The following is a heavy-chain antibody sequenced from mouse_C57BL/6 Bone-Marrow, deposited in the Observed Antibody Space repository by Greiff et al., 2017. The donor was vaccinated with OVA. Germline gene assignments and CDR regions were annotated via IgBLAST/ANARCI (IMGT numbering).Heavy chain of an antibody. CDR1: GFSLTSYA. D-gene: IGHD1-1*01. V-gene: IGHV2-9-1*01. J-gene: IGHJ4*01. Sequence: QVQLQQSGPGLVAPSQSLSITCTVSGFSLTSYAISWVRQPPGKGLEWLGVIWTGGGTNYNSALKSRLSISKDNSKSQVFLKMNSLQTDDTARYYCARNPVLRYYYAMDYWGQGTSVTVSS. CDR3: ARNPVLRYYYAMDY. CDR2: IWTGGGT.